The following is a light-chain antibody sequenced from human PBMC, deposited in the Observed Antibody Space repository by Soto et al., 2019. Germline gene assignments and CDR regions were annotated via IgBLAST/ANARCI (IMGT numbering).Light chain of an antibody. J-gene: IGKJ4*01. CDR2: AAS. CDR3: QHYYSYPLT. CDR1: QSISSS. V-gene: IGKV1-8*01. Sequence: AIRMTQSPSSFSASTGDRVTITCRASQSISSSLAWYQQKPGKAPKLLIHAASTLQSGVPSRFSGSGSGTDFTLTISCLQSEDFATYYSQHYYSYPLTFGGGTKVDIK.